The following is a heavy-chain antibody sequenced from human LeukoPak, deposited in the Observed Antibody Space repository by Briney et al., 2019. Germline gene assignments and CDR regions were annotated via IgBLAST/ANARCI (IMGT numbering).Heavy chain of an antibody. V-gene: IGHV3-9*03. J-gene: IGHJ4*02. D-gene: IGHD6-19*01. Sequence: GGSLRLSCAASGFTFDDYAMHWVRQAPGKGLEWVSGISWNSGSIGYADSVKGRFTISRDNAKNSLYLQMNSLRAEDMALYYCAKDQYSIVSGWLNFDYWGQGTLVTVSS. CDR2: ISWNSGSI. CDR1: GFTFDDYA. CDR3: AKDQYSIVSGWLNFDY.